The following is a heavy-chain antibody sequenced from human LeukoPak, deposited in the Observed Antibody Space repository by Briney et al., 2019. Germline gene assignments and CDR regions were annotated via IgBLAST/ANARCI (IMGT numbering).Heavy chain of an antibody. CDR2: IYYSGTT. J-gene: IGHJ4*02. D-gene: IGHD3-10*01. V-gene: IGHV4-39*07. CDR3: ASHYGSGSFYSPFDY. Sequence: SETLSLTCTVSGGSISSSPYYWGWIRQPPGKGLEWIGSIYYSGTTHYNPSLESRVTISLDTSKNQFSLKLNSVTAADTAVYYCASHYGSGSFYSPFDYWGQGTLVTVSS. CDR1: GGSISSSPYY.